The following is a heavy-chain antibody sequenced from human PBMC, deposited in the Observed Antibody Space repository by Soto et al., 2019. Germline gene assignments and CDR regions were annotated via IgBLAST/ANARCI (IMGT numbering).Heavy chain of an antibody. CDR3: ATAFRIAAAGTPAYYYYGMDV. V-gene: IGHV1-24*01. CDR2: FDPEDGET. CDR1: GYTLTELS. J-gene: IGHJ6*02. Sequence: GASVKVSCKVSGYTLTELSMHWVRQAPGKGLEWMGGFDPEDGETIYAQKFQGRVTMTEDTSTDTAYMELSSLRSEDTAVYYCATAFRIAAAGTPAYYYYGMDVWGQGTTVTVSS. D-gene: IGHD6-13*01.